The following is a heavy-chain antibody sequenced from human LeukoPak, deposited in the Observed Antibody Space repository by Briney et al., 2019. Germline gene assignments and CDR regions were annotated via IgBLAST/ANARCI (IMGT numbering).Heavy chain of an antibody. D-gene: IGHD6-13*01. CDR2: IAKDGRDK. Sequence: GGSLRLSCAASGFTFSSHGMHWVRQAPCKELEWVAVIAKDGRDKKYADSVKGRFTISRDNSKNTLYLQMNSLRAEDTAVYYCAKDGRVAAAAYYFDYWGQGTLATVSP. CDR3: AKDGRVAAAAYYFDY. CDR1: GFTFSSHG. V-gene: IGHV3-30*18. J-gene: IGHJ4*02.